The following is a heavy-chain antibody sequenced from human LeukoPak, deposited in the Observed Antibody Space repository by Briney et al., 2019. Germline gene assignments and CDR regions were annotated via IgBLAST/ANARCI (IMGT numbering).Heavy chain of an antibody. D-gene: IGHD3-10*01. Sequence: GGSLRLSCAASGFTFSSYWMHWVRQAPGKGLVWVSRINSDRSSTSYADSVKGRFTISRDNAKNTLYLQMNSLRAEDTAVYYCARGSRSTLSGFDYWGQGTLVTVSS. J-gene: IGHJ4*02. CDR1: GFTFSSYW. CDR3: ARGSRSTLSGFDY. V-gene: IGHV3-74*01. CDR2: INSDRSST.